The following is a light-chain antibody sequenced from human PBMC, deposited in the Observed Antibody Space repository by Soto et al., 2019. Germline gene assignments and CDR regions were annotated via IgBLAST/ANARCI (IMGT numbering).Light chain of an antibody. CDR3: CSYAGNYRYV. CDR2: DVN. J-gene: IGLJ1*01. Sequence: QSALTQPRSVSGSPGQSVTISCTGSSSDVGAYNFASWYQQRPGAAPKLLIHDVNKRPPGVPDRFSASKSGNTASLTISGLQAEDEADYYCCSYAGNYRYVFGSGTKVTVL. CDR1: SSDVGAYNF. V-gene: IGLV2-11*02.